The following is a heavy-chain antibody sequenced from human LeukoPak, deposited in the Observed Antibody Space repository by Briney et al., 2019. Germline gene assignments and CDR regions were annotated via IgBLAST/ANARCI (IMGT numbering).Heavy chain of an antibody. Sequence: ASVKVSCKASGGTFSSYAISWVRQAPGQGLEWMGGIIPIFGTANYAQKFQGRVTITADESTSTAYMELSSLRSEDTAVYYGARPYDSSGYYYFGYWGQGTLVTVSS. D-gene: IGHD3-22*01. J-gene: IGHJ4*02. CDR1: GGTFSSYA. V-gene: IGHV1-69*01. CDR3: ARPYDSSGYYYFGY. CDR2: IIPIFGTA.